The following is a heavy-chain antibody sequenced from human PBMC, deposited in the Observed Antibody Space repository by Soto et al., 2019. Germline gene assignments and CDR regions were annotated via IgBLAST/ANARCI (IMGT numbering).Heavy chain of an antibody. D-gene: IGHD6-13*01. V-gene: IGHV6-1*01. CDR1: GDSVSSNSAA. J-gene: IGHJ3*02. CDR2: TYYRSKWYN. Sequence: SQTLSLTCAISGDSVSSNSAAWNWIRQSPSRGLEWLGRTYYRSKWYNDYAVSVKSRITINPDTSKNQFSLQLNSVTPEDTDVYYCVAAGVQAIPDALDIWGQGTTVTV. CDR3: VAAGVQAIPDALDI.